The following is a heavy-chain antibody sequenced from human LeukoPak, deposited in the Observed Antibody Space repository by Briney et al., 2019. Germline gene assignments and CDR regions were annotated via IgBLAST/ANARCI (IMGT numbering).Heavy chain of an antibody. V-gene: IGHV3-23*01. Sequence: GGSLRLSCAASGFTFSYFAMSWVRQAPGRGLEWVSTITASGSNTFYADSVMGRFTISRDNSKNTLSLQMNSLRAEDTAVYYCAKPDGPDYWGQGTLVTVSS. J-gene: IGHJ4*02. D-gene: IGHD1-14*01. CDR3: AKPDGPDY. CDR1: GFTFSYFA. CDR2: ITASGSNT.